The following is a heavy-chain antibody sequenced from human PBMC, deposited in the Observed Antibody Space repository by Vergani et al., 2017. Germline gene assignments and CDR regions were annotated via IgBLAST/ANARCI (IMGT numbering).Heavy chain of an antibody. V-gene: IGHV1-69*01. CDR1: GGTFSSYA. J-gene: IGHJ3*02. D-gene: IGHD7-27*01. CDR3: ARDSGTNWGWLDSFDI. CDR2: IIPIFGTA. Sequence: QVQLVQSGAEVKKPGSSVKVSCKASGGTFSSYAISWVRQAPGQGLEWMGGIIPIFGTANYAQKFQGRVTITADESTSTAYMELSSLRSEDTAVYYCARDSGTNWGWLDSFDIWGRGAMVAVSS.